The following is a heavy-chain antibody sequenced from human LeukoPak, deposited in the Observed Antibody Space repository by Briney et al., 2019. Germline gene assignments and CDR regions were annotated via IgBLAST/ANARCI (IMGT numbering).Heavy chain of an antibody. D-gene: IGHD1-14*01. Sequence: GESLQISCKGSGYSFANYWIGWVRQMPGKGLEWMGIIYPGDSDTRYSPSFQGQVTISADKSITTAYLQWSSLKASDTAMYYCARLIQPYKLEGPFDPWGQGTLVTVSS. V-gene: IGHV5-51*01. CDR1: GYSFANYW. J-gene: IGHJ5*02. CDR2: IYPGDSDT. CDR3: ARLIQPYKLEGPFDP.